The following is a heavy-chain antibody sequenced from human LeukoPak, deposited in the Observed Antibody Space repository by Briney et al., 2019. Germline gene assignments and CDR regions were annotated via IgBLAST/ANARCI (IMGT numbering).Heavy chain of an antibody. Sequence: SVKVSCKASGGTFTSYAITWVRQAPGQGLEWMGRIIPIFGTANYAQKFQGRVTITTDKSTSTAYMELSSLRSEDTAVYYCARDLGGVPAANFGDYARFDYWGQGTLVTVSS. V-gene: IGHV1-69*05. CDR1: GGTFTSYA. J-gene: IGHJ4*02. D-gene: IGHD2-2*01. CDR2: IIPIFGTA. CDR3: ARDLGGVPAANFGDYARFDY.